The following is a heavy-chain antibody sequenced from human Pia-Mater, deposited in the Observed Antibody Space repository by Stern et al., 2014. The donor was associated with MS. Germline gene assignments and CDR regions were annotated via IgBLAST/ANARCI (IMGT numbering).Heavy chain of an antibody. CDR2: IYYGGST. Sequence: VQLVESGPGLVKPSETLSLTCTVSGDSISRRSYYWSWIRQPPGKGLEWIGFIYYGGSTKYNPSLNSRVTILQDSSKNQISLKLNSVTAADSAVYYCARDGYSSTEYYLEYWSQGILVTVSS. D-gene: IGHD2-2*01. CDR3: ARDGYSSTEYYLEY. J-gene: IGHJ4*02. V-gene: IGHV4-61*01. CDR1: GDSISRRSYY.